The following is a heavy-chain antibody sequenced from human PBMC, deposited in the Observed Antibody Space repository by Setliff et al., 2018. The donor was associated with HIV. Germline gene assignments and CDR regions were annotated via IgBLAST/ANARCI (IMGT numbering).Heavy chain of an antibody. CDR1: GGSISSSSYC. Sequence: PSETLSLTCTVSGGSISSSSYCWGWIRQPPGKGLEWLATVYHSGSTYYNPSLKSRVTISIDTSKNQFSLRLSSVTAAATAVYFCARGTAPRRGTNYGGNYPLDYWGQGTLVTVS. CDR2: VYHSGST. D-gene: IGHD4-17*01. CDR3: ARGTAPRRGTNYGGNYPLDY. J-gene: IGHJ4*02. V-gene: IGHV4-39*07.